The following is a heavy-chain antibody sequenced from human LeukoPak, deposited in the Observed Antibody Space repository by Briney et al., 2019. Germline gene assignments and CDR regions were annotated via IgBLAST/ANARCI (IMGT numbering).Heavy chain of an antibody. V-gene: IGHV5-51*01. CDR1: GYSFATYW. CDR3: ARHIIVDDTSSHFDN. D-gene: IGHD2-2*01. CDR2: IYPGESQI. Sequence: GGSLKISCKTSGYSFATYWIAWVRQLPGKGLEWVGYIYPGESQIRYSPSFQGRVTISADRSISTAYLQWRGLKASDTAIYYCARHIIVDDTSSHFDNWGQGTWVTVSS. J-gene: IGHJ4*02.